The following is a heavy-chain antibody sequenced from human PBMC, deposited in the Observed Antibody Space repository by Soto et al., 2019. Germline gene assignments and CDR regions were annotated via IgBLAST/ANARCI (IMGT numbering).Heavy chain of an antibody. V-gene: IGHV1-58*01. CDR1: GFTFTSSA. Sequence: SVKVSCKASGFTFTSSAVQWVRQARGQRLEWIGWIVVGSGNTNYAQKFQERVTITRDMSTSTAYMELSSLRSEDTAVYYCAADGFGAFYYFWRGAPTPYSYYGMDVWGQGTTVTVSS. CDR3: AADGFGAFYYFWRGAPTPYSYYGMDV. J-gene: IGHJ6*02. CDR2: IVVGSGNT. D-gene: IGHD3-3*01.